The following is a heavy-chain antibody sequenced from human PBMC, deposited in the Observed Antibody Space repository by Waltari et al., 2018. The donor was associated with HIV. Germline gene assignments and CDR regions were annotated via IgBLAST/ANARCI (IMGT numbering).Heavy chain of an antibody. CDR1: GATFSGYY. Sequence: QVQLQQWGAGLLKPSEPLSLTCAVHGATFSGYYCPWIRQPPGKGLEWIGEINHRGSTNYNPSLKSRVTISVDTSKNQFSLKLSSVTAADTAVYYCARGSIVLVPAATNYFDYWGQGTLVTVSS. CDR2: INHRGST. CDR3: ARGSIVLVPAATNYFDY. D-gene: IGHD2-2*01. V-gene: IGHV4-34*01. J-gene: IGHJ4*02.